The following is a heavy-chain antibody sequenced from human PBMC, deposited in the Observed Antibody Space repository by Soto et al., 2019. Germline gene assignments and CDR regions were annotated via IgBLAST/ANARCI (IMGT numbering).Heavy chain of an antibody. D-gene: IGHD3-3*01. CDR1: GFTFSSYA. Sequence: QVQLVESGGGVVQPGRSLRLSCAASGFTFSSYAMHWVRQAPGKGLEWVAGISYDGSNKYYADSVKGRFTISRDNSKNTLYLQMNSLRAEDTAVYYCARVRSLRFLEWYDAFDIWGQGTMVTVSS. J-gene: IGHJ3*02. CDR3: ARVRSLRFLEWYDAFDI. CDR2: ISYDGSNK. V-gene: IGHV3-30-3*01.